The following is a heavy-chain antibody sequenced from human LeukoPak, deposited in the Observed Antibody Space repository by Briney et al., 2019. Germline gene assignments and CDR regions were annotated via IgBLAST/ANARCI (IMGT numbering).Heavy chain of an antibody. Sequence: GGSLRLSCAASGLTGSHNYVSWVRQAPGKELEWVSAIHTSGDTCYADSVKGQFTISRDTSKNTLYLQINSLRVEDTAVYYCIVFGDSNHWGQGTLVTVSS. D-gene: IGHD4-17*01. CDR3: IVFGDSNH. CDR2: IHTSGDT. J-gene: IGHJ5*02. V-gene: IGHV3-53*01. CDR1: GLTGSHNY.